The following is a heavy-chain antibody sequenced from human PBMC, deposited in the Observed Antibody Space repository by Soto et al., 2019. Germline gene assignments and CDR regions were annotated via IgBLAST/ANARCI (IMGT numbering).Heavy chain of an antibody. V-gene: IGHV4-39*01. D-gene: IGHD2-15*01. CDR3: ASPPHCSGGSCYSVLGAFDI. J-gene: IGHJ3*02. CDR2: IYYSGST. CDR1: GGSISSSSYY. Sequence: QLQLQESGPGLVKPSETLSLTCTVSGGSISSSSYYWGWIRQPPGKGLEWIGSIYYSGSTYYNPSLKSRVTIPVDTSKNQFSLKLSSVTAADTAVYYCASPPHCSGGSCYSVLGAFDIWGQGTMVTVSS.